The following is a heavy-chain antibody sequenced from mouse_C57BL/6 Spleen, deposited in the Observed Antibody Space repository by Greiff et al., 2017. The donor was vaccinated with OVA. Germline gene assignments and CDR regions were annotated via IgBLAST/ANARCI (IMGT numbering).Heavy chain of an antibody. Sequence: EVKLMESGPGLVKPSQSLSLTCSVTGYSITSGYYWNWIRQFPGNKLEWMGYISYDGSNNYNPSLKNRISITRDTSKNQFFLKLNSVTTEDTATYYCAREGYGDSSYAMDYWGQGTSVTVSS. J-gene: IGHJ4*01. CDR3: AREGYGDSSYAMDY. CDR2: ISYDGSN. V-gene: IGHV3-6*01. D-gene: IGHD1-1*01. CDR1: GYSITSGYY.